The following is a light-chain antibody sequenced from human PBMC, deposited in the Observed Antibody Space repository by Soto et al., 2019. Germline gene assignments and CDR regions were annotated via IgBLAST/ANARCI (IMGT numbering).Light chain of an antibody. Sequence: EILLNKSPDNLSGAPGERGTLSFRASQSVSSAVAWYQQKPGQAPRVIIYGAYTRATGIQASFSGSGSGTESTLTSRRIEPEEFLVYSCKLSSLVLVALAEGPKVDI. CDR3: KLSSLVLVA. CDR2: GAY. CDR1: QSVSSA. J-gene: IGKJ4*02. V-gene: IGKV3-15*01.